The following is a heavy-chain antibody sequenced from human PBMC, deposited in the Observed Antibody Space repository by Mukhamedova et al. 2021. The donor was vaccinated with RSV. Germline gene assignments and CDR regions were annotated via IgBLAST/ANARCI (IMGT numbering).Heavy chain of an antibody. CDR3: AKGLGNHYNAFDM. Sequence: GKGLEWLSVIYSAGGSKYYVDSVKGRFTISRDNVKNTLSLQMSSLRAEDTAIYYCAKGLGNHYNAFDMWGQGTMVTVSS. V-gene: IGHV3-23*03. J-gene: IGHJ3*02. CDR2: IYSAGGSK. D-gene: IGHD1-14*01.